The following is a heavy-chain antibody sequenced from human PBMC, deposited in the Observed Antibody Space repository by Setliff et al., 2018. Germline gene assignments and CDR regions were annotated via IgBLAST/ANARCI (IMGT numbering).Heavy chain of an antibody. D-gene: IGHD4-17*01. V-gene: IGHV4-39*01. CDR1: GDSISSGTYY. CDR3: AKHGEESKVTTYLAS. J-gene: IGHJ5*02. CDR2: RYYSGHT. Sequence: SETLSLTCTVSGDSISSGTYYWGWIRQPTGKGLEWIGSRYYSGHTYYNPSLKGRVAMSVDKAKNQFSLNLRSVSAADTAIYYCAKHGEESKVTTYLASWGQGTLVTVSS.